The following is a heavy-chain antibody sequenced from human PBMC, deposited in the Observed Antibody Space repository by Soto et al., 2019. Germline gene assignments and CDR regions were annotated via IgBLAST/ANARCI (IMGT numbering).Heavy chain of an antibody. CDR2: IYRSGSS. Sequence: ASETLSLTCAVSGGSISTSNWWSWVRQPPGKGLEWIGEIYRSGSSNYNPSLKSRVTISVDKSKNQFSLKLSSVTAADTAVYYCASSFYDFWSAHPNWLDPWGQGILVTVSS. CDR3: ASSFYDFWSAHPNWLDP. CDR1: GGSISTSNW. V-gene: IGHV4-4*02. J-gene: IGHJ5*02. D-gene: IGHD3-3*01.